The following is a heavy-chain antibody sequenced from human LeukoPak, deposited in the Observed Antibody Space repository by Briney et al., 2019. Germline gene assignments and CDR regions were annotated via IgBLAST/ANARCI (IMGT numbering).Heavy chain of an antibody. D-gene: IGHD3-9*01. CDR2: IIPIFGTA. CDR1: GGTFSSYA. J-gene: IGHJ4*02. Sequence: SVKVSCKASGGTFSSYAISWVRQAPGQGLEWMGGIIPIFGTANYAQKFQGRVTITADESTSTAYMELSSLRSEDTAVYYCVRGVDGIRYFVYWGQGTLVTVSS. V-gene: IGHV1-69*01. CDR3: VRGVDGIRYFVY.